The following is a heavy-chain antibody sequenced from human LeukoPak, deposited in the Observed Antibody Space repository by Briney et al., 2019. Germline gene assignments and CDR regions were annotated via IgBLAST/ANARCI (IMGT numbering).Heavy chain of an antibody. D-gene: IGHD6-13*01. V-gene: IGHV3-30*04. CDR1: GFTFSSYA. Sequence: GGSLRLSCAASGFTFSSYAMHWVRQAPGKGLEWVAVISYDGSNKYYADSVKGRFTISRDNSKNTLYLQMNSLGAEDTAVYYCAKVSRSTAAGTSPFDYWGQGTLVTVSS. CDR2: ISYDGSNK. J-gene: IGHJ4*02. CDR3: AKVSRSTAAGTSPFDY.